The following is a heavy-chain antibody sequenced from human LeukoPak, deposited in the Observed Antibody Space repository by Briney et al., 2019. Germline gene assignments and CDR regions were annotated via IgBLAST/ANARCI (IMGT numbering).Heavy chain of an antibody. J-gene: IGHJ4*02. CDR2: IRSKAYGGTT. CDR3: TREDGGYCSGGSCANDY. Sequence: GGSLRLSCTASGFTFGDYAMSWFRQAPRKGLEWVGFIRSKAYGGTTEYAASVKGRFTISRDDSKSIAYLQMNSLKTEDTAVYYCTREDGGYCSGGSCANDYWGQGTLVTVSS. CDR1: GFTFGDYA. D-gene: IGHD2-15*01. V-gene: IGHV3-49*03.